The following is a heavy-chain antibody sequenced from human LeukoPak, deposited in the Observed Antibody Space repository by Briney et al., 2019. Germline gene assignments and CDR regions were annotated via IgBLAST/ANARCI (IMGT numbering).Heavy chain of an antibody. V-gene: IGHV4-31*03. CDR1: GGSLSSGDYY. CDR2: VYYSGST. D-gene: IGHD3-10*01. CDR3: ARVDYYGSGNYFDY. J-gene: IGHJ4*02. Sequence: SQTLSLTCTVSGGSLSSGDYYWSWIRQHPGKGLEWIGYVYYSGSTYDNPSLESRVTISVDTSKNQFSLKLSSVTAADTAVYYCARVDYYGSGNYFDYWGQGTLVTVSS.